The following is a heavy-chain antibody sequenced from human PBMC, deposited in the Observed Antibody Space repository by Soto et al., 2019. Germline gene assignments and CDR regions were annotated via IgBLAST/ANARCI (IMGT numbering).Heavy chain of an antibody. V-gene: IGHV3-21*01. Sequence: EVHLVESGGGLVKPGGSLRLSCAVSGFTFSSCTMHWVRQAPGTGLEWVSYISPGTSHIYYADSVKGRFTISRDNAKKPLFLQMAGVRAEDTAVYDCSCCSAGACHQSCGVDVCGQGTTVPVS. CDR3: SCCSAGACHQSCGVDV. J-gene: IGHJ6*02. CDR2: ISPGTSHI. D-gene: IGHD2-15*01. CDR1: GFTFSSCT.